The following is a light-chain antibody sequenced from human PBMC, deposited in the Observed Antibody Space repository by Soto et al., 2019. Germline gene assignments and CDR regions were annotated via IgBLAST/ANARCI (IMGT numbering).Light chain of an antibody. CDR3: QEYNNWHPIT. CDR2: GAS. CDR1: QSVTTN. V-gene: IGKV3-15*01. Sequence: IVMTQSPATVSVSPWGRATLSCRATQSVTTNLAWYQQKPGQAPRLLLYGASTRATEIPARFSGSGSGTEFTLTISSLQSEDSAVYYCQEYNNWHPITFGGGTKVDIK. J-gene: IGKJ4*01.